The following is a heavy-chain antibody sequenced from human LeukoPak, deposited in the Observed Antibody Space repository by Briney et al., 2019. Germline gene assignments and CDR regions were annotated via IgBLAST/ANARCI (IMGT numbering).Heavy chain of an antibody. J-gene: IGHJ4*02. V-gene: IGHV4-38-2*01. CDR3: ARHGVHDFWSGYLPFGY. Sequence: SETLSLTCAVYGGSFNGYYWGWIRQPPGKGLEWIGSIYHSGSTYYNPSLKSRVTISVDTSKNQFSLKLSSVTAADTAVYYCARHGVHDFWSGYLPFGYWGQGTLVTVSS. CDR1: GGSFNGYY. D-gene: IGHD3-3*01. CDR2: IYHSGST.